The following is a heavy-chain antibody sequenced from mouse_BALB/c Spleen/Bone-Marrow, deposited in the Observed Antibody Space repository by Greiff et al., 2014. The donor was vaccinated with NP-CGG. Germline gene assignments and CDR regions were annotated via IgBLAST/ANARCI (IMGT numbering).Heavy chain of an antibody. V-gene: IGHV1-31*01. CDR1: GYSFTGYY. CDR2: IYPYSGVS. J-gene: IGHJ1*01. CDR3: ESRGEYFDV. Sequence: DVHLVESGPELVKPGASVKISCKASGYSFTGYYMHWVKQSHGNSLDWIGYIYPYSGVSSYNQKFKGKATLTVDKSSSTAYMELRSLTSDDSAVYYCESRGEYFDVWGAGTTVIVPS.